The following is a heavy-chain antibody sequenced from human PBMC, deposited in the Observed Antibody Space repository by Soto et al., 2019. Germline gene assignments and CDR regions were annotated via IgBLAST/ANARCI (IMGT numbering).Heavy chain of an antibody. J-gene: IGHJ6*02. D-gene: IGHD2-15*01. CDR3: AGQLLLYGGYGMDV. V-gene: IGHV1-18*01. CDR2: ISAYNGNT. CDR1: GYTFTSYG. Sequence: ASVKVSCKASGYTFTSYGISWVRQAPGQGLEWMGWISAYNGNTNYAQKLQGRVTMTTDTSTSTAYMELRSLRSDDTAVYYCAGQLLLYGGYGMDVWGQGTTVTVSS.